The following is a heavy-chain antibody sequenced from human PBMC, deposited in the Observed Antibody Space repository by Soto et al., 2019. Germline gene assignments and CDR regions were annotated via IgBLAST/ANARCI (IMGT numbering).Heavy chain of an antibody. Sequence: QVQLQQWGAGLLKPSETLSLTCAVYGGSFSGSYWSWIRQAPGKGLEWIGEINHSGGTYYNPPLKSRVTMSLDTSKNHISLRLSSVTAADTAVYYCARIMITRTYYNYCMDVWGQGTTVTVSS. D-gene: IGHD1-7*01. J-gene: IGHJ6*02. CDR3: ARIMITRTYYNYCMDV. CDR1: GGSFSGSY. CDR2: INHSGGT. V-gene: IGHV4-34*01.